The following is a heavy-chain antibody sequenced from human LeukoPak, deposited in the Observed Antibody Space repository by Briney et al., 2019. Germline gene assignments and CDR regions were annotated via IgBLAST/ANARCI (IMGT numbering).Heavy chain of an antibody. D-gene: IGHD2-21*01. Sequence: GGSLRLSCAASGFTFSSYAMSWVRQAPGKGLEWVSAISGSGGSTYYADSVKRRFTISRDNSKNTLYLQMNSLRAEDTAVYYCAKDRLVSWVIAMFGMVFDYWGQGTLVTVSS. CDR2: ISGSGGST. CDR1: GFTFSSYA. J-gene: IGHJ4*02. CDR3: AKDRLVSWVIAMFGMVFDY. V-gene: IGHV3-23*01.